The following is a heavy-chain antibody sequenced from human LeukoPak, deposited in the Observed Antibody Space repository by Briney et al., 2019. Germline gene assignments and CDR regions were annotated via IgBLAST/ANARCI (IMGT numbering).Heavy chain of an antibody. CDR2: INSDGSST. J-gene: IGHJ4*02. CDR3: ARYPGLQQKRGTFDY. D-gene: IGHD3-16*01. Sequence: GGSLRLSCAASGFTFSSYWMHWVRQAPGKGLVWVSRINSDGSSTSYADSVKGRFTISRDNAKNTLYLQMNSLRAEDTAVYYCARYPGLQQKRGTFDYWGQGTLVTVSS. V-gene: IGHV3-74*01. CDR1: GFTFSSYW.